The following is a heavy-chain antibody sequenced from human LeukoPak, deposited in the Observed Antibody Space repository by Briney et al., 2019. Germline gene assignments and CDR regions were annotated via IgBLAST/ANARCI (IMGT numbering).Heavy chain of an antibody. Sequence: SETLSLTCTVSGGSISSGGYYWSWIRQHPGKGPEWIGYIYYSGSTYYNPSLKSRVTISVDTSKNQFSLKLSSVTAADTAVYYCARDYGGNSRLWAFDIWGQGTMVTVSS. J-gene: IGHJ3*02. CDR2: IYYSGST. CDR3: ARDYGGNSRLWAFDI. D-gene: IGHD4-23*01. V-gene: IGHV4-31*03. CDR1: GGSISSGGYY.